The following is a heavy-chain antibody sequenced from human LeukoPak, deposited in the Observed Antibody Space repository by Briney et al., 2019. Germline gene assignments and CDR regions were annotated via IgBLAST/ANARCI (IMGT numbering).Heavy chain of an antibody. Sequence: PGGSLRLSCAASGFTFTTYRMSWVRQAPGKGREWVANIKQDGSEKHYVDSVEGRFTISRDNAKNSLYLQMRSLRAEDTAVYYCTRVEGTATTAAIIRNYSYYYYYMDVWGKGNTVTVSS. D-gene: IGHD4-11*01. CDR3: TRVEGTATTAAIIRNYSYYYYYMDV. CDR1: GFTFTTYR. J-gene: IGHJ6*03. CDR2: IKQDGSEK. V-gene: IGHV3-7*01.